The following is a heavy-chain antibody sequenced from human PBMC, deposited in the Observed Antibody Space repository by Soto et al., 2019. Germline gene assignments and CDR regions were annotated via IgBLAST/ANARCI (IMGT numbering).Heavy chain of an antibody. V-gene: IGHV1-69*06. CDR3: AREPGWREGDAFDI. J-gene: IGHJ3*02. D-gene: IGHD1-26*01. CDR2: IIPIFGTA. CDR1: GGTFSRYA. Sequence: SVKVSCKASGGTFSRYAISWVRQAPGQGLEWMGGIIPIFGTANYAQKFQGRVTITADKSTSTAYMELSSLRSEDTAVYYCAREPGWREGDAFDIWGQGTMVTVSS.